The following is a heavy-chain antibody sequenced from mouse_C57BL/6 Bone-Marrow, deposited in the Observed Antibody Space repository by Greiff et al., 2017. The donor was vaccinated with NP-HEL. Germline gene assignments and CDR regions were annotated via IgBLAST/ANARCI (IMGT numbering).Heavy chain of an antibody. J-gene: IGHJ4*01. D-gene: IGHD1-1*01. CDR1: GFTFSDYY. CDR3: ARFTTVVATWAMDY. V-gene: IGHV5-16*01. CDR2: INYDGSST. Sequence: EVKLMESEGGLVQPGSSMKLSCTASGFTFSDYYMAWVRQVPEKGLEWVANINYDGSSTYYLDSLKSRFIISRDNAKNMLYLQMSSLKSEDTATYYCARFTTVVATWAMDYWGQGTSVTVSS.